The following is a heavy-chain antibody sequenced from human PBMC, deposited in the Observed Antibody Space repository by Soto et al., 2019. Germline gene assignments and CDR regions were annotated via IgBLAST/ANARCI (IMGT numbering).Heavy chain of an antibody. D-gene: IGHD5-12*01. CDR3: ARGGSGYGGQGYYYYYMDV. Sequence: PSETLSLTCAVYGGSFSGYYWSWIRQPPGKGLEWIGEINHSGSTNSNPSLKSRVTISVDTSKNQFSLKLSSVTAADTAVYYCARGGSGYGGQGYYYYYMDVWGKGTTVTVSS. J-gene: IGHJ6*03. CDR1: GGSFSGYY. V-gene: IGHV4-34*01. CDR2: INHSGST.